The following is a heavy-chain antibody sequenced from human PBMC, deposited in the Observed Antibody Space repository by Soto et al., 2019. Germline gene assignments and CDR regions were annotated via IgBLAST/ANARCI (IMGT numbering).Heavy chain of an antibody. CDR3: ARSRNGDYPPLVNWFDP. CDR1: GGTFSSYA. J-gene: IGHJ5*02. V-gene: IGHV1-69*12. D-gene: IGHD4-17*01. Sequence: QVQLVQSGAEVKKPGSSVKVSCKAFGGTFSSYAISWVRQAPGQGLEWMGGIIPIFGTANYAQKFQGRVTITADESTSTAYMELSSLRSEDTAVYYCARSRNGDYPPLVNWFDPWGQGTLVTVSS. CDR2: IIPIFGTA.